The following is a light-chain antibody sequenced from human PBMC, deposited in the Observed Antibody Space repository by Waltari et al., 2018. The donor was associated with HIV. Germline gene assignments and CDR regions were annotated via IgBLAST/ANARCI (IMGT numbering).Light chain of an antibody. V-gene: IGLV2-8*01. Sequence: QSALTQPPSTSGSPGQSVPISSTGNTSDVGAYTSVSWYQQHPGKAPKLMIYEVFKRPSGVPDRFSGSKSGNTASLTVSGLQAEDEADYYCTSYAGRNTFVFGGGTKLTVL. CDR1: TSDVGAYTS. CDR2: EVF. J-gene: IGLJ2*01. CDR3: TSYAGRNTFV.